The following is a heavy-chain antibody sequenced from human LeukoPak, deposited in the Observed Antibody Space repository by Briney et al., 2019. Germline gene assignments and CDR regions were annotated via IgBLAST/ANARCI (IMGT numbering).Heavy chain of an antibody. Sequence: GASVKVSCKASGYTFTGYYMHWVRQAPGQGLEWMGWINPNSGGTNYAQKFQGRVTMTRDTSISTAYMELSRLRSDDTAVYYCTRHVPAELRGFDPWGQGTLVTVSS. V-gene: IGHV1-2*02. CDR2: INPNSGGT. D-gene: IGHD1-7*01. CDR1: GYTFTGYY. J-gene: IGHJ5*02. CDR3: TRHVPAELRGFDP.